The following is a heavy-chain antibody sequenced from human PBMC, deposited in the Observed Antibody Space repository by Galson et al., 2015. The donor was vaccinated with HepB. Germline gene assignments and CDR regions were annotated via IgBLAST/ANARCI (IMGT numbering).Heavy chain of an antibody. J-gene: IGHJ3*02. CDR1: GGTFSSYT. Sequence: SVKVSCKASGGTFSSYTISWVRQAPGQGLEWMGRIIPILGIANYAQKFQGRVTITADKSTSTAYMELSSLRSEDTAVYYCARDLGRDGYNPLPNDAFDIWGQGTMVTVSS. D-gene: IGHD5-24*01. CDR2: IIPILGIA. V-gene: IGHV1-69*04. CDR3: ARDLGRDGYNPLPNDAFDI.